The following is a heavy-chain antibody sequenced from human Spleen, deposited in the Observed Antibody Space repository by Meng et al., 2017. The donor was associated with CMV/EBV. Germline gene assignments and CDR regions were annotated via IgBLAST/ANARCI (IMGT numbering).Heavy chain of an antibody. Sequence: SYAISWVRQAPGQGLEWMGGIIPIFGTANYAQKFQGRVTITTDESMSTGYMELSSLRSEDTAVYYCARGQGSSTSQGILYHSGMDVWGQGTLVTVSS. CDR1: SYA. CDR2: IIPIFGTA. CDR3: ARGQGSSTSQGILYHSGMDV. J-gene: IGHJ6*02. V-gene: IGHV1-69*05. D-gene: IGHD2-2*01.